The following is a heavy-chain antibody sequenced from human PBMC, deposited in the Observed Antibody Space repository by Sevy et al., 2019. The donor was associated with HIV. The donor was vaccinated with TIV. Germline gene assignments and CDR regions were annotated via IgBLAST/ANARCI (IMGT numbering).Heavy chain of an antibody. V-gene: IGHV3-72*01. Sequence: GGSLRLSCAASGFTFSDHYMDWVRQAPGKGLEWVGRIRNKANSDTTEYAASVKGRFTISRDDSKNSLYLQMNSLKTEDTAVYYCARVPTYSSVTYFLDYWGQGSLVTVSS. D-gene: IGHD3-10*01. CDR2: IRNKANSDTT. J-gene: IGHJ4*02. CDR1: GFTFSDHY. CDR3: ARVPTYSSVTYFLDY.